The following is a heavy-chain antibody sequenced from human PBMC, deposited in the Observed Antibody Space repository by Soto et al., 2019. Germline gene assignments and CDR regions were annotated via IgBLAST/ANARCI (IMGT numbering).Heavy chain of an antibody. D-gene: IGHD2-2*01. J-gene: IGHJ6*02. CDR2: IIPIFGIA. CDR1: GGTFSNYA. V-gene: IGHV1-69*13. CDR3: AREDRDRETGLVPAAIDGMDV. Sequence: SVKVSCKASGGTFSNYAISWVRQAPGQGLEWVGGIIPIFGIASYAQKFQGRVTITADESTSTAYMELSSLRSDDTAVYYCAREDRDRETGLVPAAIDGMDVWGQGTTVTVSS.